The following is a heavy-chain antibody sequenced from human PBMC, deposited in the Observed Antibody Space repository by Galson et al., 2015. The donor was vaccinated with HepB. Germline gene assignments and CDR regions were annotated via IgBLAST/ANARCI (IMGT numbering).Heavy chain of an antibody. CDR2: ISYSSTYM. CDR3: ARDRSDSSGFQWGYYYFDMAV. V-gene: IGHV3-21*01. Sequence: SLRLSCAASGFTFSRYNMNWVRQAPGKGLEWVSSISYSSTYMDYADSVKGRFTISRDNAKNSLYLQMDGLRAEDTAVYYCARDRSDSSGFQWGYYYFDMAVWGQGTAVTVSS. CDR1: GFTFSRYN. D-gene: IGHD3-22*01. J-gene: IGHJ6*02.